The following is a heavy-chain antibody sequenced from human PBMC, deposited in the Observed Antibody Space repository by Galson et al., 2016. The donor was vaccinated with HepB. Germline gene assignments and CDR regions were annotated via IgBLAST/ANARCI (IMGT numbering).Heavy chain of an antibody. J-gene: IGHJ4*02. Sequence: SLRLSCAASGFTFRNYGMTWVRQAPGKGLEVVSSISRSGDSTDYADSVKGRFTISRDNSKNTLSLQMNSLTFEDTAVYYCARDAFALGHSIDHWGQGTRVTASS. CDR3: ARDAFALGHSIDH. CDR1: GFTFRNYG. CDR2: ISRSGDST. V-gene: IGHV3-23*01. D-gene: IGHD3-16*01.